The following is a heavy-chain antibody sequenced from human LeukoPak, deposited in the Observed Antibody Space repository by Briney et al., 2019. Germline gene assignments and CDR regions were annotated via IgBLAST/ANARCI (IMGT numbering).Heavy chain of an antibody. Sequence: GGSLRLSCAASGFPFSSYSMTWVRQAPGKGLEWVAVISYDGSNEYYADSVKGRFTISRDNSKNTLYLQMSSLRTDDTAVYYCAKELTSMAEIFYYYGMDVWGQGSTVTVSS. V-gene: IGHV3-30*18. D-gene: IGHD2/OR15-2a*01. CDR2: ISYDGSNE. CDR3: AKELTSMAEIFYYYGMDV. CDR1: GFPFSSYS. J-gene: IGHJ6*02.